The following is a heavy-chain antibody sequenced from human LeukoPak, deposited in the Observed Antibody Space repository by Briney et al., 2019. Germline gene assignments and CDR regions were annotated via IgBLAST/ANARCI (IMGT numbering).Heavy chain of an antibody. Sequence: SVKVSCKASGYTFTGYYMHWVRQAPGQGLEWMGWINPNSGGTNYAQKFQGRVTMTRDTSISTAYMELSRLRSDDTAVYYCARDQVPAAHDAFDIWGQGAMVTVSS. J-gene: IGHJ3*02. V-gene: IGHV1-2*02. CDR2: INPNSGGT. D-gene: IGHD2-2*01. CDR1: GYTFTGYY. CDR3: ARDQVPAAHDAFDI.